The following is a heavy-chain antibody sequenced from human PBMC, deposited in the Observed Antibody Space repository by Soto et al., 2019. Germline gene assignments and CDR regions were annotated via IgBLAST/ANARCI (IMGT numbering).Heavy chain of an antibody. CDR1: GFSLTSPGMC. D-gene: IGHD1-20*01. Sequence: SGPTLVNPTETLTVTCTFSGFSLTSPGMCVSWIRQSPGKALEWLALIERDDDDKYYSTSLKTRLTISKDTRKNQVVLTMANMDPAHTATYYCERSIRGTRRFNGMDVWGQGTTVTVSS. CDR3: ERSIRGTRRFNGMDV. J-gene: IGHJ6*02. CDR2: IERDDDDK. V-gene: IGHV2-70*13.